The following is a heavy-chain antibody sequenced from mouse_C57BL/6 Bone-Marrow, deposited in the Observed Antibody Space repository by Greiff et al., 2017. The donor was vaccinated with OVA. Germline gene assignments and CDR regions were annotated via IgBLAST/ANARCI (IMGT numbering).Heavy chain of an antibody. D-gene: IGHD2-1*01. CDR1: GYTFTSYW. CDR2: IYPGSGST. V-gene: IGHV1-55*01. J-gene: IGHJ3*01. Sequence: QVQLQQPGAELVKPGASVKMSCKASGYTFTSYWITWVKQRPGQGLEWIGDIYPGSGSTNYNEKFKSKATLTVDTSSSTAYMQLSSLTSEDSAVYYCASYYGNLGRFAYWGQGTLVTVSA. CDR3: ASYYGNLGRFAY.